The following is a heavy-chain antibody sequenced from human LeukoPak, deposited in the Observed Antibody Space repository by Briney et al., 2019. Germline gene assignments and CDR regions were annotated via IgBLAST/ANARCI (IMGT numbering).Heavy chain of an antibody. J-gene: IGHJ4*02. D-gene: IGHD2-8*01. CDR3: ARDPGVYGKAFNFDY. Sequence: GGSLRLSCAASGFTFSSYWVSWVRQAPGKGLEWVANIKQDGSEKYYVDSVKGRFTISRDNAKNSLYLQMNSLRAEDTAVYYCARDPGVYGKAFNFDYWGQGTLVTVSS. CDR2: IKQDGSEK. CDR1: GFTFSSYW. V-gene: IGHV3-7*01.